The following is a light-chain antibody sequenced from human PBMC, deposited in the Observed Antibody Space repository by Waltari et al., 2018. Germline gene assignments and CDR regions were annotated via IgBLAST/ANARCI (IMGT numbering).Light chain of an antibody. CDR3: NSYAGSSSWV. V-gene: IGLV2-14*01. CDR2: DVS. Sequence: QSALTQPASVSGSPGQSITISCTGTSSDVGFYNYVSWYQQHPGKAPKLMIYDVSERPSGVSNRFSGSKSGNPASLTLSGLQAEDGADYYCNSYAGSSSWVFGGGTKLTVL. J-gene: IGLJ3*02. CDR1: SSDVGFYNY.